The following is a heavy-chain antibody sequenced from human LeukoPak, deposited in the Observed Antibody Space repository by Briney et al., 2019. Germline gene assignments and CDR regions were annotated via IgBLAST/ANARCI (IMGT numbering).Heavy chain of an antibody. V-gene: IGHV3-21*01. J-gene: IGHJ6*03. CDR1: GFTFSSYS. D-gene: IGHD3-22*01. Sequence: GGSLRLSCAASGFTFSSYSMNWVRQAPGKGLEWVSSISSSSSYIYYADSAKGRFTISRDNAKNSLYLQMNSLRAEDTAVYYCARVPHYYDSSYYMDVWGKGTTVTVSS. CDR2: ISSSSSYI. CDR3: ARVPHYYDSSYYMDV.